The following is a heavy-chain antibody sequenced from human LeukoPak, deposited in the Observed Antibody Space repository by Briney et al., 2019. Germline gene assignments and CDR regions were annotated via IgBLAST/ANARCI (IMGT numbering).Heavy chain of an antibody. J-gene: IGHJ4*02. CDR1: GFTFSSYA. V-gene: IGHV3-23*01. CDR3: AKERNSSFLPVDS. CDR2: ISGSGDST. D-gene: IGHD6-13*01. Sequence: GGSLRLSCAASGFTFSSYAMTWVRQAPGKGLEWVSTISGSGDSTYYAASVKGRFTISRDNSKNTLYLQMNTLRAAATPAYYCAKERNSSFLPVDSWGQGTLVTVSS.